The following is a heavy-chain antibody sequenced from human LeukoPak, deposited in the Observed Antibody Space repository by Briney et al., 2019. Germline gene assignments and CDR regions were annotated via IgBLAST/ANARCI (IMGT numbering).Heavy chain of an antibody. J-gene: IGHJ4*02. D-gene: IGHD2-8*01. CDR2: INWDSGYI. CDR1: GFTFDDYA. V-gene: IGHV3-9*01. Sequence: GRSLRLSCAASGFTFDDYAMHWVRQAPGKGLEWVSSINWDSGYIEYADSVRGRFTISRDNAKNSLYLQMNSLKPGDTALYFCAKEGSVCRNGICRYFDYWGQGTPVTVSS. CDR3: AKEGSVCRNGICRYFDY.